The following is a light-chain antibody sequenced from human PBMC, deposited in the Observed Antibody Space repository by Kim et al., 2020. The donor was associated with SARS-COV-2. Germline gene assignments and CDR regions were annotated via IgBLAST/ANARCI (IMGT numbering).Light chain of an antibody. CDR3: QQYNTYPVT. J-gene: IGKJ4*01. Sequence: DIQMTQSPSTLSASVGDRVTITCRASQGISIWLAWYQQKPGKAPNLLIYQSSTLESGVPSRFSGSGSGTEFTLTISSLQPDDFATYYCQQYNTYPVTFGGGTKVDIK. V-gene: IGKV1-5*03. CDR1: QGISIW. CDR2: QSS.